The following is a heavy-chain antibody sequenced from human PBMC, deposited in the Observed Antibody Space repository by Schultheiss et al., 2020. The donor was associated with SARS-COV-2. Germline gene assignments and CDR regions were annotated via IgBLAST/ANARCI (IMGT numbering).Heavy chain of an antibody. D-gene: IGHD7-27*01. Sequence: ETLSLTCAVSDYSISSGYYWGWIRQPPGKGLEWIATIYYNGNTYYNPSLKSRVTISVDTTKNHFSLRLRSVTAADTAVYFCASVTSDWGMRFDYWGQGTLVTVSS. J-gene: IGHJ4*02. CDR1: DYSISSGYY. CDR3: ASVTSDWGMRFDY. V-gene: IGHV4-38-2*01. CDR2: IYYNGNT.